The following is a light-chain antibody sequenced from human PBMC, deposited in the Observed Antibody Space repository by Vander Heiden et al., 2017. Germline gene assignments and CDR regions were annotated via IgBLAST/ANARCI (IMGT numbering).Light chain of an antibody. V-gene: IGKV4-1*01. CDR3: QQCYATPYT. CDR2: WAS. Sequence: DIILTQSPDSLTVSLGEMAAIYCQSSQSLLYGSNDKNSLAWYQQKPGQPPRLLIFWASTRESGVPDRFSGSGSGTDFPLTINSLQAEDVAVYYCQQCYATPYTFGQGTKLEIK. J-gene: IGKJ2*01. CDR1: QSLLYGSNDKNS.